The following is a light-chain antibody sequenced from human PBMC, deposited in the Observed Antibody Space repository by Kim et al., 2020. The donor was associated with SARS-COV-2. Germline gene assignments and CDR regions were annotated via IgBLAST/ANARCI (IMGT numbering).Light chain of an antibody. CDR3: QAWDRNTVV. V-gene: IGLV3-1*01. Sequence: SYELTQPPSVSVSPGHTASITCSGDKLGNKYTCWYQQKPGQSPVLVIYQDSKRPSGIPERFSGSNSGNTATLTISGTQAMDEADYYCQAWDRNTVVFGGG. CDR2: QDS. CDR1: KLGNKY. J-gene: IGLJ3*02.